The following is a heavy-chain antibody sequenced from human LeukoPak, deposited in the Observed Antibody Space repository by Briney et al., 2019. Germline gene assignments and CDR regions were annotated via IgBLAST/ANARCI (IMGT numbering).Heavy chain of an antibody. V-gene: IGHV3-23*01. D-gene: IGHD3-22*01. J-gene: IGHJ3*02. CDR3: AKDLSSGYYDAFDI. CDR2: SSGSGSIT. Sequence: TGGSLRLSCAASGFTFSSYAMSWVRQAPGKGLEWVSASSGSGSITYYADSVKGRFTISRDNSNNTLYLQMNSLRAEDTAVYYCAKDLSSGYYDAFDIWGQGTMVTVSS. CDR1: GFTFSSYA.